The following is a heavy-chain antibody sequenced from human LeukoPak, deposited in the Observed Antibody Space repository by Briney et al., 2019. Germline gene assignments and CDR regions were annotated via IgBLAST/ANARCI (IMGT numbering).Heavy chain of an antibody. CDR1: GGSFSGYY. CDR3: ARHPTMTILDYYYYYMDV. J-gene: IGHJ6*03. D-gene: IGHD4-17*01. CDR2: INHSGST. V-gene: IGHV4-34*01. Sequence: SETLSLTCAVYGGSFSGYYWSWIRQPPGRGLEWIGEINHSGSTNYNPSLKSRVTISVDTSKSQFSLKLSSVTAADTAVYYCARHPTMTILDYYYYYMDVWGKGTTVTISS.